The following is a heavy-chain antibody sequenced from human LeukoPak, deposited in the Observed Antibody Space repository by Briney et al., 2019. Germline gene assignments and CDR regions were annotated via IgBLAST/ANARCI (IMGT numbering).Heavy chain of an antibody. V-gene: IGHV3-20*04. Sequence: PGGSLRLSCAASGFTFDDYGMSWVRQAPGEGLEWVTGINWNGGSTGYADSVKGRFTISRDNAKNSLYLQMNSLRAEDTALYYCARVRLNYYDSSGYYAPVGYFDYWGQGTLVIVSS. D-gene: IGHD3-22*01. CDR1: GFTFDDYG. CDR3: ARVRLNYYDSSGYYAPVGYFDY. J-gene: IGHJ4*02. CDR2: INWNGGST.